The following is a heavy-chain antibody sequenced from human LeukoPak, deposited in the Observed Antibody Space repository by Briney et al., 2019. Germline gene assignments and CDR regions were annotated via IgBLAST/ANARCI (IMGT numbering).Heavy chain of an antibody. Sequence: PSVTLSLTCTVSGGSISSSSYYWGWNRQPPGKGLEWIGSIYYSGSTYYNPSLKSRVTISVDTSKNQFSLKLSSVTAADTAVYYCTALVGSSSFISFDYCGQGTLVTVSS. CDR1: GGSISSSSYY. V-gene: IGHV4-39*01. CDR2: IYYSGST. J-gene: IGHJ4*02. CDR3: TALVGSSSFISFDY. D-gene: IGHD6-6*01.